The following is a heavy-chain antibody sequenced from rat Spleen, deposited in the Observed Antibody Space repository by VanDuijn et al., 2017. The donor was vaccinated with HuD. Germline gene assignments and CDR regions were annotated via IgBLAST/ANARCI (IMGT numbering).Heavy chain of an antibody. V-gene: IGHV5-31*01. CDR1: GFTFNKYW. CDR2: ITNAAGST. CDR3: TGPFDY. Sequence: EVQLVESDGGLVQPGKSLKISCVASGFTFNKYWMTWIRQAPGKGLEWVASITNAAGSTYYPDSVQGRFTISRDNAKSTLYLQMNSLRSEDTATYYCTGPFDYWGQGVMVTVSS. J-gene: IGHJ2*01.